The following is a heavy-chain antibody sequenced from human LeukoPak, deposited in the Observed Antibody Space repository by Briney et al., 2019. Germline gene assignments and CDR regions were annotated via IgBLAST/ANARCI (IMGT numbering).Heavy chain of an antibody. Sequence: SGGPLRLSCAASGFTFSSYAMHWVRQAPGKGLEWVSAISGSGGSTYYADSVKGRFTISRDNSKNTLYLQMNSLRDEDTAVYYCAKGYDILTGYDPWGQGTLVTVSS. CDR3: AKGYDILTGYDP. V-gene: IGHV3-23*01. CDR2: ISGSGGST. J-gene: IGHJ5*02. D-gene: IGHD3-9*01. CDR1: GFTFSSYA.